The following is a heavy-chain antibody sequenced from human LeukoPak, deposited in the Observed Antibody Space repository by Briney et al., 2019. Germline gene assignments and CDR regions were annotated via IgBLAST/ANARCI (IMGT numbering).Heavy chain of an antibody. CDR1: GFTFSNFA. D-gene: IGHD6-13*01. Sequence: PGGSLTLSCAASGFTFSNFAMTWVRQAPGKGLEWVSSIVGSSSTYYADSLKGRFTISRDNAKNTLYLQMNSLRAEDTAVYYCARIGAGSSRDYWGRGALGAVSS. CDR2: IVGSSST. J-gene: IGHJ4*02. V-gene: IGHV3-21*01. CDR3: ARIGAGSSRDY.